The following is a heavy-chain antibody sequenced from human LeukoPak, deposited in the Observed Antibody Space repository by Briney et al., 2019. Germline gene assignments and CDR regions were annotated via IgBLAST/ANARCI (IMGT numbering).Heavy chain of an antibody. V-gene: IGHV3-21*01. CDR1: GFTFSSYH. CDR3: ARAIHGVSVGDDAFDM. J-gene: IGHJ3*02. Sequence: GGSLRLSCAASGFTFSSYHINWVRQAPGKGLEWVSSIDSSGVYIYYADSVKGRFTISRDNAKNSLYLQMNSLRAEDTAVYYCARAIHGVSVGDDAFDMWGQGTMVTVSS. D-gene: IGHD3-3*01. CDR2: IDSSGVYI.